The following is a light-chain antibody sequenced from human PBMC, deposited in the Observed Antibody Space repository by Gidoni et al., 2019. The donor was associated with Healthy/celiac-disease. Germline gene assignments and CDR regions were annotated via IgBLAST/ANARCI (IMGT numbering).Light chain of an antibody. V-gene: IGKV1-13*02. CDR3: QQFNSRSIT. J-gene: IGKJ5*01. CDR1: QGISSA. CDR2: DAS. Sequence: AIQLTQSPSSLSASVGDRVTITCRASQGISSALAWYQQKPGKAPKLLIYDASSLESGVPSSFSGSGSGTDFTLTISSLQPEDVATYYCQQFNSRSITFGQGTRLEIK.